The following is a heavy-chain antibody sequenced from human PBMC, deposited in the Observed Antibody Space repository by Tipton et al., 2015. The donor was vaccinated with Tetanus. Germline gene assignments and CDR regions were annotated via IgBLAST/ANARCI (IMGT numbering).Heavy chain of an antibody. D-gene: IGHD6-6*01. Sequence: TLSFTCAVSGGSISSGGYSWSWIRQPPGKGLEWIGYIYHSGSTYYNPSLKSRVTISVDRSKNQFSLKLSSVTAADTAVYYCARIEYSSSFGWFDPWGQGTLVTVSS. CDR3: ARIEYSSSFGWFDP. J-gene: IGHJ5*02. V-gene: IGHV4-30-2*01. CDR1: GGSISSGGYS. CDR2: IYHSGST.